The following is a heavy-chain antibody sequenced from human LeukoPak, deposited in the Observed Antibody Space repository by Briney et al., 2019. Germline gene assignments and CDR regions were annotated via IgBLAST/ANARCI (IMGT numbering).Heavy chain of an antibody. J-gene: IGHJ4*02. CDR2: MYISGST. V-gene: IGHV4-4*08. CDR3: ARRGSGYWSYFFDY. D-gene: IGHD3-22*01. CDR1: GGSISSCY. Sequence: PSETLSLTCTVSGGSISSCYWSWIRQPPGEGLERVGYMYISGSTNYNPSLKSRVTIPVNTSKNQFSLKRSSVPAADTAVYYCARRGSGYWSYFFDYWGQRTLVAVSS.